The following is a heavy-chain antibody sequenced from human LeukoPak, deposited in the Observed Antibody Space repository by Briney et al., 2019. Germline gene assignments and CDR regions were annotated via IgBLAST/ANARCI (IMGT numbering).Heavy chain of an antibody. CDR2: IKQDGNEK. Sequence: AGGSLRLSCAASGFTSSSYWMTWVRQAPGKGLEWVANIKQDGNEKYYVDSVKGRFTISRDNAKNSLYLQMNSLRAEDTAVYYCARGRVGALDIWGQGTMVTVSS. J-gene: IGHJ3*02. CDR3: ARGRVGALDI. CDR1: GFTSSSYW. V-gene: IGHV3-7*01.